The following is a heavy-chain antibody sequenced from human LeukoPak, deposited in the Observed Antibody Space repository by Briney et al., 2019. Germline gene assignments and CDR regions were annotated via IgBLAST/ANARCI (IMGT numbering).Heavy chain of an antibody. D-gene: IGHD2/OR15-2a*01. J-gene: IGHJ4*02. CDR3: ARGGIFPLDS. CDR1: GGSISSSTYY. Sequence: SETLSLTCSVSGGSISSSTYYWGWIRQPPGKGLEWIGSIYYSGSTYYNPSLKSRVTISVDTSKNQFSLKLSSVTAADTAVYYCARGGIFPLDSWGQGTLVTVSS. CDR2: IYYSGST. V-gene: IGHV4-39*07.